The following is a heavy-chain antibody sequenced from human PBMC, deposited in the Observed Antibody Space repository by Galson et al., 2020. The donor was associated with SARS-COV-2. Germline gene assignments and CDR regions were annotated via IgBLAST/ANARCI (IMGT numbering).Heavy chain of an antibody. CDR1: GLTFSSNA. D-gene: IGHD4-17*01. CDR2: ISVIGGRP. J-gene: IGHJ4*02. CDR3: AKDSVWTVNNVLIGY. V-gene: IGHV3-23*01. Sequence: GGSLSPSCAASGLTFSSNALSWARQAPGKGLEWVSPISVIGGRPYYADSVKGRFTISRDNSKNTLNLQMNSLRPEDTPVYYCAKDSVWTVNNVLIGYWGQGTLVTVSS.